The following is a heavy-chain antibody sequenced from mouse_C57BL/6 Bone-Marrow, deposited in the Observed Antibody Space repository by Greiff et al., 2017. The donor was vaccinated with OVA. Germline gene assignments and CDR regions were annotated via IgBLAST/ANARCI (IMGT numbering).Heavy chain of an antibody. V-gene: IGHV2-2*01. CDR3: ARGTGSWFAY. J-gene: IGHJ3*01. Sequence: VQGVESGPGLVQPSQSLSITCTVSGFSLTSYGVHWVRQSPGKGLEWLGVIWSGGSTDYNAAFISRLSISKDNSKSQVFFKMNSLQADDTAIYYCARGTGSWFAYWGQGTLVTVSA. D-gene: IGHD2-2*01. CDR1: GFSLTSYG. CDR2: IWSGGST.